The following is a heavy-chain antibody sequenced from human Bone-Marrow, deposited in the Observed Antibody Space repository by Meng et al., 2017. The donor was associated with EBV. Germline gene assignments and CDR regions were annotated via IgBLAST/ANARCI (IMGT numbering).Heavy chain of an antibody. D-gene: IGHD3-10*01. CDR3: ASYHGSGSSIDY. V-gene: IGHV3-11*01. J-gene: IGHJ4*02. CDR2: ISNSGSII. CDR1: GFTLSDYY. Sequence: QVQLVESGGGLVKPGGSLRLSCAASGFTLSDYYMSWIRQAPGKGLEWVSHISNSGSIIYYAASVKGRFTISRDNAKNSLYLQMSSLRAEDTAVYYCASYHGSGSSIDYWGQGTLVTVSS.